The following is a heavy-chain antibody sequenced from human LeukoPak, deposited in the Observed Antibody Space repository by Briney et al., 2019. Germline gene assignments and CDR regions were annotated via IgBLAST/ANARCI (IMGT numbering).Heavy chain of an antibody. CDR2: INPNSGGT. CDR3: ARTAQRYDSSGYYYKEDYFDY. V-gene: IGHV1-2*04. J-gene: IGHJ4*02. CDR1: GYTFTGYY. Sequence: GASVKVSCKASGYTFTGYYMHWVRQAPGQGLEWMGWINPNSGGTNYAQKFQGWVTMTRDTSISTAYMELSSLRSEDTAVYYCARTAQRYDSSGYYYKEDYFDYWGQGTLVTVSS. D-gene: IGHD3-22*01.